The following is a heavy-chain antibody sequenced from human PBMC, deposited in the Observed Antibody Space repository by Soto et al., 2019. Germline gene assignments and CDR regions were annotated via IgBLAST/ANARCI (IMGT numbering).Heavy chain of an antibody. V-gene: IGHV3-33*01. CDR3: AREMATVTTYAFDI. D-gene: IGHD4-17*01. J-gene: IGHJ3*02. CDR2: IWYDGSNK. Sequence: GGSLRLSCAASGFTFSSYGMHWVRQAPGKGLEWVAVIWYDGSNKYYADSVKGRFTISRDNSKNTLYLQMNSLRAEDTAVYYCAREMATVTTYAFDIWGQRTMVTVSS. CDR1: GFTFSSYG.